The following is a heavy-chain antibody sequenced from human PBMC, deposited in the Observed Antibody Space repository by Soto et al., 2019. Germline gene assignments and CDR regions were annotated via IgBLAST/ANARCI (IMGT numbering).Heavy chain of an antibody. D-gene: IGHD4-17*01. V-gene: IGHV3-48*02. CDR1: GFTFSSYS. J-gene: IGHJ4*02. CDR3: ARHRIGYGGYWGGFGY. Sequence: EVQLVESGGGLVQPGGSLRLSCAASGFTFSSYSMNWVRQAPGKGLEWVSYISSSSSTIYYADSVKGRFTISRDNAKNPLYLQTNTLRDEDTAVYYCARHRIGYGGYWGGFGYWGQGTLVSVPS. CDR2: ISSSSSTI.